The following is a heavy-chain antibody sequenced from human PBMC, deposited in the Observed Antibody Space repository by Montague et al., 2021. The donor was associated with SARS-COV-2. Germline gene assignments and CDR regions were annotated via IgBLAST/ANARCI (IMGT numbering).Heavy chain of an antibody. CDR2: ISYDGSNE. Sequence: SLRLSCAASGFTFSSYGMHWVRQAPGKGLEWVAAISYDGSNENHSDSVXGRFTISRDNPKNTLNLQMNSLRAEDAAVYYCAKDLGTGLDCSGGSCYAYYYGMDVWGQGTTVTVSS. V-gene: IGHV3-30*18. J-gene: IGHJ6*02. CDR1: GFTFSSYG. CDR3: AKDLGTGLDCSGGSCYAYYYGMDV. D-gene: IGHD2-15*01.